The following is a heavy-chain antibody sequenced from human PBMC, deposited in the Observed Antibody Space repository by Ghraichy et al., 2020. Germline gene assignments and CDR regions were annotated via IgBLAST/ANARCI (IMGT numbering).Heavy chain of an antibody. CDR1: GFTFSSYA. Sequence: GGSLRLSCAASGFTFSSYAMSWVRQAPVKGLEWVSAISGSGGSTYYADSVKGRFTISRDNSKNTLYLQMNSLRAEDTAVYYCAREPWEGPLTAMENYYYYYYGMDVWGQGTTVTVSS. CDR2: ISGSGGST. D-gene: IGHD5-18*01. V-gene: IGHV3-23*01. CDR3: AREPWEGPLTAMENYYYYYYGMDV. J-gene: IGHJ6*02.